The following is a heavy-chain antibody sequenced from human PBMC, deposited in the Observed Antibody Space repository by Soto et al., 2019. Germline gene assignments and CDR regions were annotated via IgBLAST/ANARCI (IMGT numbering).Heavy chain of an antibody. CDR3: ACGSYYYYGMDV. V-gene: IGHV1-69*06. CDR2: IIPIFGTA. Sequence: QVQLVQSGAEVKKPGSSVKVSCKASGGTFSSYAISWVRQAPGQGLEWMGGIIPIFGTANYAQKFQGRVTITADKSTNRAYLELSSLRSEDTAVYYCACGSYYYYGMDVWGQGTTVTVSS. J-gene: IGHJ6*02. CDR1: GGTFSSYA. D-gene: IGHD1-26*01.